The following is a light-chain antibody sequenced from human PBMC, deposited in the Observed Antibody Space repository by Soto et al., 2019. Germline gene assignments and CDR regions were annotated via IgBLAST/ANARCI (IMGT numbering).Light chain of an antibody. CDR1: QSVSSN. Sequence: EIVMTQSPATLSVSPGERATLSCRASQSVSSNLAWYQQKPGQAPRLLIYGASTRATGIPARFSGSGSGTEFTLTISSLQSEDFAVYYWQQLFTFGPGTKVDIK. V-gene: IGKV3-15*01. J-gene: IGKJ3*01. CDR3: QQLFT. CDR2: GAS.